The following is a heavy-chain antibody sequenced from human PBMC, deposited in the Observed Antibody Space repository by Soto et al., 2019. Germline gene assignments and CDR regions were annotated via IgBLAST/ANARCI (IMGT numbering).Heavy chain of an antibody. J-gene: IGHJ4*02. CDR1: GYTFTSYA. Sequence: ASVKVSCKASGYTFTSYAMHWVRQAPGQRLEWMGWINAGNGNTKYSQKLQGRFTISRDNSKNTVYLQMNSLRLEDTAVYYCARGPSYSDSYFDHWGQGTLVTVSS. CDR3: ARGPSYSDSYFDH. CDR2: INAGNGNT. D-gene: IGHD4-17*01. V-gene: IGHV1-3*01.